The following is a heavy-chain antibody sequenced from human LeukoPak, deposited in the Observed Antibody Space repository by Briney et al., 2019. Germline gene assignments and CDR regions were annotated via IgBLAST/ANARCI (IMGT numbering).Heavy chain of an antibody. Sequence: GESLRLSCVVSGFSFSNSYMTWIRQTPGKGLESLAYISGSGSDIYYADSVKGRFTISRDNAKNSLYLQLNSLRPEDTALYYCSTVPRSLLYWGHGTLVTVSS. J-gene: IGHJ4*01. V-gene: IGHV3-11*01. D-gene: IGHD4-17*01. CDR1: GFSFSNSY. CDR3: STVPRSLLY. CDR2: ISGSGSDI.